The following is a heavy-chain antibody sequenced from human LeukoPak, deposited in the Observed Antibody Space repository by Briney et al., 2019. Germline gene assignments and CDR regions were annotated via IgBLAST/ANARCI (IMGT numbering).Heavy chain of an antibody. CDR2: IRYDGSNK. CDR1: GFTFSSYG. Sequence: PGGSLRLSCAASGFTFSSYGMHWVRQAPGKGLEWVAFIRYDGSNKYYADSVKGRFTISRDNSKNTLYLQMNSLRAEDTAVYYCAKEGDYDFWSGYYGPNGYFDYWGQGTLVTVSS. CDR3: AKEGDYDFWSGYYGPNGYFDY. V-gene: IGHV3-30*02. D-gene: IGHD3-3*01. J-gene: IGHJ4*02.